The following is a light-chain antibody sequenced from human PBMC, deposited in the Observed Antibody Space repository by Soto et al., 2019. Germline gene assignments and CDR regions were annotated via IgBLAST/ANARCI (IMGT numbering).Light chain of an antibody. CDR2: DAS. CDR3: QQYGSSPRT. J-gene: IGKJ1*01. CDR1: QSLSSSY. V-gene: IGKV3-20*01. Sequence: EIVLTQSPGTLSLTSGERATLSCRASQSLSSSYLAWYQQKPGQAPRLLIYDASSRATGIPDRFSGSGSGTDFTLTISRLEPEDFAVYYCQQYGSSPRTFGQGTKVEIK.